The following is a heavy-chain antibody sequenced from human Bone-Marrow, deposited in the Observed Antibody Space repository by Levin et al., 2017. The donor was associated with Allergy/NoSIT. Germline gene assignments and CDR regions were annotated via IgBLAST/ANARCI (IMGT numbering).Heavy chain of an antibody. J-gene: IGHJ4*02. CDR2: ISASGSST. Sequence: AGGSLRLSCAASGFSFSTYAIHWVRQAPGKGLEYVSAISASGSSTYYANSVEGRFTISRDNSKNTVYLQMGSLRAEDMALYYCAGRYCSGGSCSGHFDYWGQGTQVTVSS. V-gene: IGHV3-64*01. CDR1: GFSFSTYA. CDR3: AGRYCSGGSCSGHFDY. D-gene: IGHD2-15*01.